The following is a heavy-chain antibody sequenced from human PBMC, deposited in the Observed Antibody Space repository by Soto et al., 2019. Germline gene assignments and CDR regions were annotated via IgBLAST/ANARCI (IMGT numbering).Heavy chain of an antibody. CDR2: INHSGST. V-gene: IGHV4-34*01. CDR3: ARGSPLHRLLSRTLGSLLWFDP. CDR1: GRSFSGHN. J-gene: IGHJ5*02. Sequence: SVPLSLTCAVYGRSFSGHNWSRIRKPPGKGRGWIGEINHSGSTNYKSSLKSRVTISVDTSKNQFSLKLSSVTAADTAVYYCARGSPLHRLLSRTLGSLLWFDPWGQGTQVTVS. D-gene: IGHD2-2*01.